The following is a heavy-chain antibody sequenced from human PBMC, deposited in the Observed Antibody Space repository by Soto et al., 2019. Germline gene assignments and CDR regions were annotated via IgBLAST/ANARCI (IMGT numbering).Heavy chain of an antibody. J-gene: IGHJ5*02. CDR3: AKTGYSSSCLYS. D-gene: IGHD6-6*01. Sequence: QVQLVESGGGVVQPGRSLRLSCAASGFTFSNYGMHWVRQAPGKGLEWVALISYDGSNKYYADSVKGRFTISRDNSKNTLYLQINSLRAEDTAVYYCAKTGYSSSCLYSWGQGTLVTVSS. V-gene: IGHV3-30*18. CDR1: GFTFSNYG. CDR2: ISYDGSNK.